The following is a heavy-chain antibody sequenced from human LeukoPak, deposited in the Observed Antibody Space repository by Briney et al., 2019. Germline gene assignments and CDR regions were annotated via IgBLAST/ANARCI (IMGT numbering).Heavy chain of an antibody. CDR2: IDDNGSA. Sequence: SETLSLTCSVSGASVSTYDWSWIRQPPGEGLEWIGYIDDNGSADYNPSLNGRVTISVDRSRNRLSLRLSSVTAADTAVYYCARMGDTSFFHNIYMDVWGKGTTVIVSS. D-gene: IGHD3-16*01. J-gene: IGHJ6*03. CDR1: GASVSTYD. CDR3: ARMGDTSFFHNIYMDV. V-gene: IGHV4-59*02.